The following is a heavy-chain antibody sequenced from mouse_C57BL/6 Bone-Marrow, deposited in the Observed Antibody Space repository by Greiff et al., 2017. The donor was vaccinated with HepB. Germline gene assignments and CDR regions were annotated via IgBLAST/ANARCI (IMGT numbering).Heavy chain of an antibody. CDR1: GYTFTGYW. V-gene: IGHV1-9*01. D-gene: IGHD1-1*01. CDR3: ARHPYYYCSSYGFAY. Sequence: QVQLQQSGAELMKPGASVKLSCKATGYTFTGYWIEWVKQRPGHGLEWIGAILPGSGSTNYNEKLKGKDTFTADTSSNTAYMQLSSLTTEDSAIYYCARHPYYYCSSYGFAYWGQGNLVTVSA. CDR2: ILPGSGST. J-gene: IGHJ3*01.